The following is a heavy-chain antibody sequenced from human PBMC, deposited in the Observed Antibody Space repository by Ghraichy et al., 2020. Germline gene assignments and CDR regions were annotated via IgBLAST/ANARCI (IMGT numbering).Heavy chain of an antibody. CDR2: ISYDGSNK. CDR3: AKTKYQLLYHRPLDY. D-gene: IGHD2-2*02. J-gene: IGHJ4*02. V-gene: IGHV3-30*18. CDR1: GFTFSSYG. Sequence: GGSLRLSCAASGFTFSSYGMHWVRQAPGKGLEWVAVISYDGSNKYYADSVKGRFTISRDNSKNTLYLQMNSLRAEDTAVYYCAKTKYQLLYHRPLDYWGQGTLVTVSS.